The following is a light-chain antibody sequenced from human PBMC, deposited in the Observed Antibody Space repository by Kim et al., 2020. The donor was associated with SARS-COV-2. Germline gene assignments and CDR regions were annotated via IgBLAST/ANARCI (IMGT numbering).Light chain of an antibody. Sequence: PRERATLSRRASQSIGSSLAWYQHKPGQAPTLLIYDAFNRATGIPARFSGSGSGTDFTLTISSLEPEDFAVYYCQQRSNWYTFGQGTKLEI. CDR3: QQRSNWYT. V-gene: IGKV3-11*01. CDR2: DAF. J-gene: IGKJ2*01. CDR1: QSIGSS.